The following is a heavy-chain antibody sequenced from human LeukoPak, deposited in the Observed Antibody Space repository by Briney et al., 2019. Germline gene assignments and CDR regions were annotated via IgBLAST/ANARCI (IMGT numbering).Heavy chain of an antibody. D-gene: IGHD5-24*01. J-gene: IGHJ4*02. Sequence: SETLSLTCAVYGGSFSGYYWSWIRQPPGKGLEWIGEINHSGSTYYNPSLKSRVTISVDTSKNQFSLKLSSVTAADTAVYYCARGRGEMTTIIGDYYFDYWGQGTLVTVSS. CDR1: GGSFSGYY. CDR2: INHSGST. V-gene: IGHV4-34*01. CDR3: ARGRGEMTTIIGDYYFDY.